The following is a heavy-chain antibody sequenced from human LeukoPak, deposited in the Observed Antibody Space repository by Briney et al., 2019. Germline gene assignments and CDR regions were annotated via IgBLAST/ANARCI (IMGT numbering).Heavy chain of an antibody. J-gene: IGHJ5*02. Sequence: PSETLSLTCTVSGGSISSHYWSWIRQPPGKGLEWIGYIYYSGSTNYNPSLKSRVTISIDTSKNQFSLKLSSVTAADTAVYYCARVPPYSTSWYWFDPWGQGTLVTVSS. CDR2: IYYSGST. CDR1: GGSISSHY. CDR3: ARVPPYSTSWYWFDP. D-gene: IGHD6-13*01. V-gene: IGHV4-59*08.